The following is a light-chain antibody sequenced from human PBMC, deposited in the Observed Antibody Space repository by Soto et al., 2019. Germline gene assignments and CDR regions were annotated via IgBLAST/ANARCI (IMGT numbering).Light chain of an antibody. J-gene: IGLJ3*02. Sequence: QSALTQPAAVSGSPGQSITISCTGTSRDVGCYSYVSWYQQHPGKAPKLIIYEVSNRSSGVSNRFSGTKSGNMASLTISGLQSEDEADYYCSSYSSNSTWVVGGGTKLTVL. V-gene: IGLV2-14*01. CDR1: SRDVGCYSY. CDR2: EVS. CDR3: SSYSSNSTWV.